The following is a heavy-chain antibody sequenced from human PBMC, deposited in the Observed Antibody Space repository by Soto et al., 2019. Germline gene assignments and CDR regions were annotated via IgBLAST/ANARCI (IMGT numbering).Heavy chain of an antibody. Sequence: PGGSLRLSCAASGFTFSSYWMSWVRQAPGKGLEWVANIRQDGSEKYYVDSVKGLFTISRDNAKSSLYLQMNSLRAEDTAVYYCARTGLYQYYYYMEVWGKGTTVTVSS. CDR3: ARTGLYQYYYYMEV. CDR2: IRQDGSEK. D-gene: IGHD2-2*02. J-gene: IGHJ6*03. V-gene: IGHV3-7*01. CDR1: GFTFSSYW.